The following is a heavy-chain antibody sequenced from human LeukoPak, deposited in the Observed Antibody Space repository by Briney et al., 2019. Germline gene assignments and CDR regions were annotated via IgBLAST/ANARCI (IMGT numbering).Heavy chain of an antibody. Sequence: ASVKVSCKASGYTFTSYDINWVRQATGQGLEWMGWMNPNSGNTGYAQKFQGRVTMTRNTSISTAYMELSSLRSEDTAVYYCAGGSRIAAAGTLGYWGQGTLVTVSS. CDR2: MNPNSGNT. CDR1: GYTFTSYD. V-gene: IGHV1-8*02. J-gene: IGHJ4*02. CDR3: AGGSRIAAAGTLGY. D-gene: IGHD6-13*01.